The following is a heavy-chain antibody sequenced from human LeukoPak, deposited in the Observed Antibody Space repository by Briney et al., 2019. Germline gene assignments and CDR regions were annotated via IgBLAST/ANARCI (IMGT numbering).Heavy chain of an antibody. CDR2: ISWNSGSI. CDR3: AKDIRPYYDYVWGSYRYSGMSYFDY. V-gene: IGHV3-9*01. J-gene: IGHJ4*02. D-gene: IGHD3-16*02. Sequence: PGGSLRLSCAASGFTFDDYAMHWVRQAPGKGLEWVSGISWNSGSIGYADSVKGRFTISRDNTKNSLYLQMNSLRAEDTALYYCAKDIRPYYDYVWGSYRYSGMSYFDYWGQGTLVTVSS. CDR1: GFTFDDYA.